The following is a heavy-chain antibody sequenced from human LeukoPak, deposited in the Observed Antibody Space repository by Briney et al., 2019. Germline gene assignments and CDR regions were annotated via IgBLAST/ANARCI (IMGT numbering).Heavy chain of an antibody. Sequence: GGSLRLSCTASGITFSIYAMSWVRQAPGKGLEWASSISGSDSSTYYADSVKGRFTISRDNSKNTLYLQMNSLRAEDTAVYYCARDRLGGSEDYWGQGTLVTVSS. V-gene: IGHV3-23*01. J-gene: IGHJ4*02. CDR1: GITFSIYA. CDR3: ARDRLGGSEDY. CDR2: ISGSDSST. D-gene: IGHD3-16*01.